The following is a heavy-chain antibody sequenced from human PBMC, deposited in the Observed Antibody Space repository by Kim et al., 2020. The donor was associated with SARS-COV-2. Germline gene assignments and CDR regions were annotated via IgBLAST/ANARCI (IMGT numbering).Heavy chain of an antibody. J-gene: IGHJ4*02. Sequence: RFTISRDNSKNTLYLQMNSLRAEDTAVYYCAKAHRYYYDSSGYYSYYFDYWGQGTLVTVSS. CDR3: AKAHRYYYDSSGYYSYYFDY. D-gene: IGHD3-22*01. V-gene: IGHV3-23*01.